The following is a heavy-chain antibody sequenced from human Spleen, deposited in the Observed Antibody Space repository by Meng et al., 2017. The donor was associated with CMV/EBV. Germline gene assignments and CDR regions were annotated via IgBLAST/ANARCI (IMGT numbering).Heavy chain of an antibody. CDR1: GGSFSGYY. Sequence: ESLKISCAVYGGSFSGYYWSWIRQPPGKGLEWIGEINHSGSTNYNPSLKSRVTISVDTSKNQFSLKLSSVTAADTAVYYCARAPPEGTYYFDYWGQGTLVTVSS. V-gene: IGHV4-34*01. CDR3: ARAPPEGTYYFDY. J-gene: IGHJ4*02. D-gene: IGHD1-1*01. CDR2: INHSGST.